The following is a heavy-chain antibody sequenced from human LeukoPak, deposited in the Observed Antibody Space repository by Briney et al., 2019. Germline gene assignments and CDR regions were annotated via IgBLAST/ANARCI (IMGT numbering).Heavy chain of an antibody. CDR2: ISYDGSNK. CDR3: ARELGTYYYGMDV. CDR1: GFTFSSYA. J-gene: IGHJ6*02. V-gene: IGHV3-30-3*01. D-gene: IGHD7-27*01. Sequence: GRSLRLFCAASGFTFSSYAMQWVRQAPGKGLEWVAVISYDGSNKYYADSVKGRFTISRDNSKNTLYLQMNSLRAEDTAVYYCARELGTYYYGMDVWGQGTTVTVSS.